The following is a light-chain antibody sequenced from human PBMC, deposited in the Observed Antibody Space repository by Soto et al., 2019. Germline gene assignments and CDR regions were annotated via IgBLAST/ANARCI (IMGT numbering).Light chain of an antibody. CDR3: CSYAGDTTFFV. CDR2: EIN. V-gene: IGLV2-23*02. J-gene: IGLJ1*01. CDR1: SSDVGSYYP. Sequence: QSVLTQPASMSGSPGQSITISCTGTSSDVGSYYPVSWFQQHPGKAPKLIIYEINKRPSGVSERFSGSKSGNTASLTISGLQAADEAEYYCCSYAGDTTFFVFGTGTKVTVL.